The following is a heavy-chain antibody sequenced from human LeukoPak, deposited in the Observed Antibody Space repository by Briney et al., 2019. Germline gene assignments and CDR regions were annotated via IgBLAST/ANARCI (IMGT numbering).Heavy chain of an antibody. D-gene: IGHD6-13*01. CDR3: ARDRQQPNYGMDV. J-gene: IGHJ6*02. CDR1: GGSISSSNW. Sequence: SETLSLTCAVSGGSISSSNWWSWVRQPPGKGLEWIGEIYHSGSTNYNPSLKSRVTISVDKSKNQFSLKLSSVTAADTAVYYCARDRQQPNYGMDVWGQGTTVTVSS. CDR2: IYHSGST. V-gene: IGHV4-4*02.